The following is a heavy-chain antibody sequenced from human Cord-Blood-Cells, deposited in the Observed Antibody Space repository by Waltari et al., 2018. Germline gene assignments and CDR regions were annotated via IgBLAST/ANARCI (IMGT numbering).Heavy chain of an antibody. J-gene: IGHJ4*02. D-gene: IGHD7-27*01. V-gene: IGHV3-53*02. CDR3: ASSDLWGSFDY. CDR1: GFTVSSNY. CDR2: IYSGGST. Sequence: EVQLVETGGGFIQPGGALRLSCAASGFTVSSNYMSLVRQAPGKGLEWVSVIYSGGSTYYADSVKGRFTISRDNSKNTLYLQMNSLRAEDTAVYYCASSDLWGSFDYWGQGTLVTVSS.